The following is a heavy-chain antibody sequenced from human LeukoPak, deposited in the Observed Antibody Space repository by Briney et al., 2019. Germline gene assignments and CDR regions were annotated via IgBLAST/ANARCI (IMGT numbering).Heavy chain of an antibody. Sequence: GGSLRLSCVASGFTFSSYAMSWVRQAPGKGLEWVSVITGTGDLTYFADSVKGRFTISRDNSKNTLYLQMNSLRAEDTAVYYCAKEGYSSSWYDYWGQGTLVTVSS. D-gene: IGHD6-13*01. CDR1: GFTFSSYA. CDR2: ITGTGDLT. V-gene: IGHV3-23*01. CDR3: AKEGYSSSWYDY. J-gene: IGHJ4*02.